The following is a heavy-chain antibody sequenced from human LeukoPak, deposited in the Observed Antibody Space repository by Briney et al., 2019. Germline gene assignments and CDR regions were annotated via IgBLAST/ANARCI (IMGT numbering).Heavy chain of an antibody. J-gene: IGHJ3*02. CDR2: ISSSSSTI. CDR3: ARDYYDSSGYDDGFDI. Sequence: GGSLRLSCAASGFTFSSYSMNWVRQAPGKGLEWVSYISSSSSTIYYADSVRGRFTISRDNAKNSLYLQMNSLRAEDTAIYYCARDYYDSSGYDDGFDIWGQGTMVTVSS. V-gene: IGHV3-48*04. CDR1: GFTFSSYS. D-gene: IGHD3-22*01.